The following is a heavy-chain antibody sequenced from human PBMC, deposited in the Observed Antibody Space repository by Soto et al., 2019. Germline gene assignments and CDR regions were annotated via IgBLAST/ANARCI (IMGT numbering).Heavy chain of an antibody. CDR1: GGTFSSYA. D-gene: IGHD3-22*01. CDR2: IIPIFGTA. J-gene: IGHJ4*02. CDR3: ARGSKWYYYDSSGYYLPFDY. V-gene: IGHV1-69*13. Sequence: SVKVSCKASGGTFSSYAISWVRQAPGQGLEWMGGIIPIFGTANYAQKFQGRVTITADESTSTAYMELSSLRSEDTAVYYCARGSKWYYYDSSGYYLPFDYWGQGTLVTVSS.